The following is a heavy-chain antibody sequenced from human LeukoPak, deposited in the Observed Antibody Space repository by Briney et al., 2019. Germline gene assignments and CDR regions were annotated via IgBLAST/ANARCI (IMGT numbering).Heavy chain of an antibody. CDR1: GYTFTSYA. Sequence: GAFVKVSCKASGYTFTSYAMHWVRQSPGQRLEWMGWINAGNGNTKYSQKFQGRVTITTDESTSTAYMELSSLRSEDTAVYYCARDPLGYYYYMDVWGKGTTVTVSS. J-gene: IGHJ6*03. CDR3: ARDPLGYYYYMDV. V-gene: IGHV1-3*01. D-gene: IGHD3-16*01. CDR2: INAGNGNT.